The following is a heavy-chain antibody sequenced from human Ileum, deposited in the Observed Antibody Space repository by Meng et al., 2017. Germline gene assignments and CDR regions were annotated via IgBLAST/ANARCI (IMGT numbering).Heavy chain of an antibody. D-gene: IGHD3-3*01. J-gene: IGHJ5*02. Sequence: QVQLQESGPGLVKPSQTLPLTCTVSGGSISIGDYYWSWIRQPPGKGLEWIGYIYYSGSTYYNPSLKSRVTISVDTSKNQFSLKLSSVTAADTAVYYCARENTIFGVVWGSWFDPWGQGTLVTVSS. CDR1: GGSISIGDYY. CDR3: ARENTIFGVVWGSWFDP. CDR2: IYYSGST. V-gene: IGHV4-30-4*01.